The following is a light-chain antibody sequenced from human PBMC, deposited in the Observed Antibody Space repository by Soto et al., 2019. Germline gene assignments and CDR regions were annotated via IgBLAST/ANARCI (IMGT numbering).Light chain of an antibody. CDR2: EDN. CDR1: RGSIASNY. J-gene: IGLJ2*01. Sequence: NFMLTQPHSVSESQGKTVTISCTRSRGSIASNYVQWYQQRPGSAPTTVIYEDNQRHSGVPDRFSGSIDSSSNSASLTISGLKTEDEADYYCQSYDSSNVVFGGWTKLTVL. V-gene: IGLV6-57*04. CDR3: QSYDSSNVV.